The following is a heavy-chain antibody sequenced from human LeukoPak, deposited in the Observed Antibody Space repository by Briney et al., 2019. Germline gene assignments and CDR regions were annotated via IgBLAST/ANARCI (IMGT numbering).Heavy chain of an antibody. D-gene: IGHD2-2*01. CDR2: INHSGST. CDR1: GGSFSGYY. CDR3: ARYCSSTSCYYYYYGMDV. Sequence: KPSETLSLTCAVYGGSFSGYYWSWIRQPPVKALEWIGEINHSGSTNYNPSLKSRVTISVDTSKNQFSLKLSSVTAADTAVYYCARYCSSTSCYYYYYGMDVWGQGTTVTVSS. V-gene: IGHV4-34*01. J-gene: IGHJ6*02.